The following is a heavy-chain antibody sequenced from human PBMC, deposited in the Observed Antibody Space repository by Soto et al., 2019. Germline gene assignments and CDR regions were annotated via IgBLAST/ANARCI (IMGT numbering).Heavy chain of an antibody. CDR1: GSRFSNYV. V-gene: IGHV1-69*06. D-gene: IGHD2-2*02. J-gene: IGHJ4*02. CDR2: HIPIFNST. Sequence: QVQLVQSGAEVKTPGSSLKVSCTVSGSRFSNYVISWVRQAPGHGLEWLRRHIPIFNSTQYAQKVQGRVSLAGEKSRETASLELRSRRSEDTALDCGAREGRGKKAGYNGLVSLGYWGQGTLVTVSS. CDR3: AREGRGKKAGYNGLVSLGY.